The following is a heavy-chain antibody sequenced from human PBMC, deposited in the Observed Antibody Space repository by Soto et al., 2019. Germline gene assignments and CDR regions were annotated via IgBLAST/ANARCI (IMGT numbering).Heavy chain of an antibody. CDR3: AREYCSGGSCHEHAFDI. CDR1: GGTFSSYA. CDR2: ISAYNGNT. J-gene: IGHJ3*02. V-gene: IGHV1-18*01. Sequence: ASVKVSCKASGGTFSSYAISWVRQAPGQGFEWMGWISAYNGNTNYAQKLQGRVTMTTDTSTSTAYMELRSLRSDDTAVYYCAREYCSGGSCHEHAFDIWGQGTMVTVSS. D-gene: IGHD2-15*01.